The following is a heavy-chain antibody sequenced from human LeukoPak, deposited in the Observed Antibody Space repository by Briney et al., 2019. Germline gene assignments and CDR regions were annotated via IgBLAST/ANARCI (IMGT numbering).Heavy chain of an antibody. D-gene: IGHD6-13*01. Sequence: SVKVSCKASGGTFSSYAISWVRQAPGQGLEWMGGIIPIFGTANYAQKFQGRVTITTDESTSTAYMELSSLRSEDTAVYHCAREGAGYSSSWYEGDWGQGTLVTVSS. CDR1: GGTFSSYA. J-gene: IGHJ4*02. V-gene: IGHV1-69*05. CDR2: IIPIFGTA. CDR3: AREGAGYSSSWYEGD.